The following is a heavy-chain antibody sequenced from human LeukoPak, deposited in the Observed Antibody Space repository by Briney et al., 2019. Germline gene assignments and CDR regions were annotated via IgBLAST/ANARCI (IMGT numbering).Heavy chain of an antibody. Sequence: GRSRRLSCAASGFTVSSNYMSWVRQAPGKWLEWVSVIYSGGSTYYADSVKGRFTISRDNSKNTLYLQMNSLRAEDTAVYYCASAGGDYGDYEGLGLSYWGQGTLVTVSS. V-gene: IGHV3-53*01. D-gene: IGHD4-17*01. CDR1: GFTVSSNY. CDR2: IYSGGST. CDR3: ASAGGDYGDYEGLGLSY. J-gene: IGHJ4*02.